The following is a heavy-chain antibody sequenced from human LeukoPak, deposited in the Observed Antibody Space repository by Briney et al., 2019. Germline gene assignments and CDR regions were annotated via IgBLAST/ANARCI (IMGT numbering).Heavy chain of an antibody. Sequence: PGGSLRLSCAASGFTFSSFGMHWVRQAPGKGLEWVAFIRYDGTDKYYADSVKGRFTISRDNSKNTLYLQMNSLRPEDTAVYYCARYSGWYSSVPIDYWGQGTLVTVSS. V-gene: IGHV3-30*02. D-gene: IGHD6-19*01. CDR3: ARYSGWYSSVPIDY. J-gene: IGHJ4*02. CDR2: IRYDGTDK. CDR1: GFTFSSFG.